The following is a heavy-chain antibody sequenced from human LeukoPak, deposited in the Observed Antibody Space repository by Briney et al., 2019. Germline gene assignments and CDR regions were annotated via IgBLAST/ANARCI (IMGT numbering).Heavy chain of an antibody. J-gene: IGHJ4*02. Sequence: PGGSLRLSCAASGFTFSSYAMHWVRQAPGKGLEWVAVISCDGSNKYYADSVKGRFTISRDNSKNTLYLQMNSLRAEDTAVYYCARAVPDYYDSSGYYRLEWDPSGFDYWGQGTLVTVSS. CDR1: GFTFSSYA. CDR2: ISCDGSNK. V-gene: IGHV3-30-3*01. CDR3: ARAVPDYYDSSGYYRLEWDPSGFDY. D-gene: IGHD3-22*01.